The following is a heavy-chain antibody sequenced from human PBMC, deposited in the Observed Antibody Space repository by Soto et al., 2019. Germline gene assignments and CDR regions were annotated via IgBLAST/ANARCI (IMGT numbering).Heavy chain of an antibody. V-gene: IGHV1-8*02. D-gene: IGHD6-13*01. J-gene: IGHJ1*01. Sequence: ASVKVSCKASGCTFTSYDINWVRQATGQGLEWMGWMNPNSGNTGYAQKFQGRVTMTRNTSISTAYMELSSLRSEDTAVYYCARGRPGIAAAGVQYFQLWGQGTLVTVSS. CDR3: ARGRPGIAAAGVQYFQL. CDR1: GCTFTSYD. CDR2: MNPNSGNT.